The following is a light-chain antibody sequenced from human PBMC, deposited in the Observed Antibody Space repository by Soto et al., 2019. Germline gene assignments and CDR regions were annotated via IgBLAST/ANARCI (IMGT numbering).Light chain of an antibody. Sequence: EKVMTQSPATLSVSPGERATLSCRASQSVSNNVAWYQHKPGQAPRLLIYDASNRATGIPARFSGSGSGTDFTLTISSLEPEDFAVYYCQQRSNWPTFGQGTKVDIK. CDR2: DAS. J-gene: IGKJ1*01. CDR3: QQRSNWPT. CDR1: QSVSNN. V-gene: IGKV3-11*01.